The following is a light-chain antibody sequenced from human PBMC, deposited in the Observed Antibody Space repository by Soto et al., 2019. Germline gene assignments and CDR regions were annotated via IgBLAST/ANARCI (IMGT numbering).Light chain of an antibody. J-gene: IGLJ1*01. V-gene: IGLV2-14*01. Sequence: QSALTQPASVSVSPGQSTTISCTGTSSDVGGYDYVSWYQQHPDKAPKLMIYEVTNRPSGVSSRFSGSKSGNTASLTISGLQAEDEADYYCSSYTRRSTLVFGTGTKVTVL. CDR2: EVT. CDR3: SSYTRRSTLV. CDR1: SSDVGGYDY.